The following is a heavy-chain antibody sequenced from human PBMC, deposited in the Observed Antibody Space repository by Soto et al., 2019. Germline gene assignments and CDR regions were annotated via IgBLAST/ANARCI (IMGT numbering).Heavy chain of an antibody. V-gene: IGHV4-39*01. J-gene: IGHJ4*02. Sequence: SETLSLTCTVSGGSISSSSYYWAWVRQPPGKGLEWIGSVYYSGKTYYNPSLKSRVTISEDTSKNQFSLKLSSVTAADTAVFYCARLIHCKTTSCYFDYWGQRTLVTVSS. D-gene: IGHD2-2*01. CDR1: GGSISSSSYY. CDR2: VYYSGKT. CDR3: ARLIHCKTTSCYFDY.